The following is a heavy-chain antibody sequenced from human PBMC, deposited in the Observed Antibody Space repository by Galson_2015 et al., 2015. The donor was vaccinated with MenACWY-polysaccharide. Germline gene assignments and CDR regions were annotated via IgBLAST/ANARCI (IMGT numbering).Heavy chain of an antibody. D-gene: IGHD6-13*01. CDR1: GSRFSHSG. Sequence: SLRISCAASGSRFSHSGMHWVRQAPGKGLEWVALIQYAGSQIEYADSVKGRFTISGDNSKNTLFLEMNSLGAEDTAVYYCAREGSRIVFHAFDTWGQGTMVTVSS. J-gene: IGHJ3*02. V-gene: IGHV3-30*02. CDR2: IQYAGSQI. CDR3: AREGSRIVFHAFDT.